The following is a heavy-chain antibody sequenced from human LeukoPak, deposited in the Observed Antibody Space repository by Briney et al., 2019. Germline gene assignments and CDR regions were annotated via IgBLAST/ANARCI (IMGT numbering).Heavy chain of an antibody. CDR1: GFTFSSYA. Sequence: GGSLRLSCAASGFTFSSYATSWVRQAPGKGLEWVSAISGSGGSTYYADSVKGRFTISRDNSKNTLYLQMNSLRAEDTAVYYCATRTRKGFIDYWGQGTLVTVSS. CDR3: ATRTRKGFIDY. V-gene: IGHV3-23*01. D-gene: IGHD1-14*01. CDR2: ISGSGGST. J-gene: IGHJ4*02.